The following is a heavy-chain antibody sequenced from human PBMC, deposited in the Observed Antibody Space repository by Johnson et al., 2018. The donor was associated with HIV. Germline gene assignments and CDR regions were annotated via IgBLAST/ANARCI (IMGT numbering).Heavy chain of an antibody. V-gene: IGHV3-30*04. CDR2: ISYDGSNQ. CDR1: GFTFSSYA. Sequence: QVQLVESGGGVVQPGRSLRLSCAASGFTFSSYAMHWVRQAPGKGLEWVAVISYDGSNQYYADSVKGRFTISRDNYKNTLYLQMNSLRAEDTALYYCAKDLLGGNKGFDAFDIGGQGTMVTVSS. CDR3: AKDLLGGNKGFDAFDI. J-gene: IGHJ3*02. D-gene: IGHD4-23*01.